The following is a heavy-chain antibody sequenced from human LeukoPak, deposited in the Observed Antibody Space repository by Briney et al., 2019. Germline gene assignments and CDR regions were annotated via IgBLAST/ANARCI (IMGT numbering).Heavy chain of an antibody. V-gene: IGHV4-4*07. CDR1: VGSISSYY. Sequence: SETLSLTCTVSVGSISSYYWSWIRKPAGKGMEWIGRIYTSGSTNYNPSLKSRVTMSVDTSKNQFSLKLSSVTAADTAVYYCAREQSVGGSNFDYWGQGTLVTVSS. J-gene: IGHJ4*02. CDR3: AREQSVGGSNFDY. CDR2: IYTSGST. D-gene: IGHD1-26*01.